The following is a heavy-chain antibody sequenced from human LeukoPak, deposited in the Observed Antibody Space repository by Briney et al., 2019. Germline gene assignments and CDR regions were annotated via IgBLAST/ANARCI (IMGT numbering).Heavy chain of an antibody. V-gene: IGHV1-69*01. Sequence: ASVKVSCKASGGTFSSYAISWVRQAPGQGLEWMGGIIPIFGTANYAQKFQGRVTITADESTSTAYMELSSLRSEDTAVYYCASSYYDSSGYYYEFDYWGQGTLVTVPS. D-gene: IGHD3-22*01. CDR3: ASSYYDSSGYYYEFDY. J-gene: IGHJ4*02. CDR2: IIPIFGTA. CDR1: GGTFSSYA.